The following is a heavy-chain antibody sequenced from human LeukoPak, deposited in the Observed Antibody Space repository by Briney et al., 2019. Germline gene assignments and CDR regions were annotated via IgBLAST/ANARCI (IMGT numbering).Heavy chain of an antibody. D-gene: IGHD3-10*01. CDR3: ARGYYGSGSPFDY. CDR2: IYSGGST. CDR1: GFTVSSNY. J-gene: IGHJ4*02. V-gene: IGHV3-53*01. Sequence: GGSLRLSCAASGFTVSSNYMSWVRQAPGKGLEWVSVIYSGGSTYYADSVKGRFTISRDNAKNSLYLQMNSLRAEDTAVYYCARGYYGSGSPFDYWGQGTLVTVSS.